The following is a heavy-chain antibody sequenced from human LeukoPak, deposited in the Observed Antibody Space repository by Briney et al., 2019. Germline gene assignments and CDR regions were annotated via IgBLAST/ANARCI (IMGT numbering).Heavy chain of an antibody. D-gene: IGHD3-22*01. CDR2: ISAYNGNT. CDR1: GGTFISYA. V-gene: IGHV1-18*01. CDR3: ARDQSTMTTNYYYYGMDV. J-gene: IGHJ6*02. Sequence: ASVKVSCKASGGTFISYAISWVRQAPGQGLEWMGWISAYNGNTNYAQKLQGRVTMTTDTSTSTAYMELRSLRSDDTAVYYCARDQSTMTTNYYYYGMDVWGQGTTVTVSS.